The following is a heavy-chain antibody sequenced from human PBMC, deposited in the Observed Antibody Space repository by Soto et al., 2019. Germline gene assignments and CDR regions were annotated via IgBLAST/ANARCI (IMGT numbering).Heavy chain of an antibody. D-gene: IGHD5-12*01. V-gene: IGHV3-48*02. CDR2: ISPVSDSV. CDR1: GFIFSRRG. Sequence: GGSLRLSCAASGFIFSRRGMIWVRQAPGKGLEWLSYISPVSDSVFYANSVKGRFSISRDNARDLLYLQMNSLRDDDTAVYYCATVDGPTVTTMFFDYWGQGILVTVSS. J-gene: IGHJ4*02. CDR3: ATVDGPTVTTMFFDY.